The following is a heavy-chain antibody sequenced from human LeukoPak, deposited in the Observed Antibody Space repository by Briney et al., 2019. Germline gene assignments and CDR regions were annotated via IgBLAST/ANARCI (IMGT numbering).Heavy chain of an antibody. CDR3: ARRSGPIDY. D-gene: IGHD2-8*02. Sequence: GGSLRLSCAASGFTFSTYWMSWVRQAPGKGLEWAANIKRDGSEKYYVDSVKGRFTISRDNAKNSLYLQMNSLRTEDTAVYYCARRSGPIDYWGQGTLVTVSS. CDR2: IKRDGSEK. CDR1: GFTFSTYW. V-gene: IGHV3-7*05. J-gene: IGHJ4*02.